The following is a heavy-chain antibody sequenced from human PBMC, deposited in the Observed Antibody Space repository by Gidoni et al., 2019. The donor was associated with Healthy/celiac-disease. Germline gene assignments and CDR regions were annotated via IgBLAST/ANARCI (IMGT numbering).Heavy chain of an antibody. CDR1: GGSISSSSYY. Sequence: QLQLQASGPGLVKPSETLSLTCTVSGGSISSSSYYWGWIRQPPGKGLEWIGSIYYSGSTYYNPSLKSRVTISVDTSKNQFSLKLSSVTAADTAVYYCARLGGGVRAFDIWGQGTMVTVSS. D-gene: IGHD2-8*02. CDR2: IYYSGST. J-gene: IGHJ3*02. V-gene: IGHV4-39*01. CDR3: ARLGGGVRAFDI.